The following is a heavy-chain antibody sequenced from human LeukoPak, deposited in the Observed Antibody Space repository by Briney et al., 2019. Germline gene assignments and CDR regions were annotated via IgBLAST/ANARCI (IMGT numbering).Heavy chain of an antibody. J-gene: IGHJ4*02. CDR2: IRYDGSNK. Sequence: PGGSLRLSCAASGFTFSSYGMHWVRQAPGKGLEWVAFIRYDGSNKYYADSVKGRFTISRDNSKNTLYLQMNSLRAEDTAVYYCAKDALVTTVTTGGLYFDYWGQGTLVTVSS. V-gene: IGHV3-30*02. CDR1: GFTFSSYG. CDR3: AKDALVTTVTTGGLYFDY. D-gene: IGHD4-17*01.